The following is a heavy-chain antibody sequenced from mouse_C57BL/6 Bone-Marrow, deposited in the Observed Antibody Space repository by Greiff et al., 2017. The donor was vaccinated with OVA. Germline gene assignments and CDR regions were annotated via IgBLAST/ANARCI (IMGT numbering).Heavy chain of an antibody. Sequence: VQLQQPGAELVKPGASVKLSCKASGYTFTSYWMHWVKQRPGRGLEWIGRIDPNSGGTKYNEKFKSKATLTVDKPSSTAYMQLSSLTSEDSAVYECARYPVYYCGSSYVTGLAYWGQGTLVTVSA. CDR3: ARYPVYYCGSSYVTGLAY. V-gene: IGHV1-72*01. J-gene: IGHJ3*01. D-gene: IGHD1-1*01. CDR2: IDPNSGGT. CDR1: GYTFTSYW.